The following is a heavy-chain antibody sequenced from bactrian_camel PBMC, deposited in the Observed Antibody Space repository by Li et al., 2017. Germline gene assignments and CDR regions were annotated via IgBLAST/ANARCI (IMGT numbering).Heavy chain of an antibody. D-gene: IGHD1*01. CDR2: VDGDGTT. Sequence: HVQLVESGGGSVQTGGSLRLSCVINPYTYTSYCLGWFRQAPGKGREGVAVVDGDGTTHLKDSVKGRFTISKDNGKDTVVLRMNRLRPEDTAMYYCVAACHFDMSWLSLGRYINWGHGTQVTVS. V-gene: IGHV3S9*01. J-gene: IGHJ4*01. CDR1: PYTYTSYC. CDR3: VAACHFDMSWLSLGRYIN.